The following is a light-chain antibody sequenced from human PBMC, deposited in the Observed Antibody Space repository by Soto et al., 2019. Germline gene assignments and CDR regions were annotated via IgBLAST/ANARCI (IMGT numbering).Light chain of an antibody. V-gene: IGKV3-11*01. CDR1: QSVSRY. CDR2: DAS. CDR3: QQRNNWPLT. J-gene: IGKJ2*01. Sequence: EIVLTQSPATLSLSPGERATLSCRASQSVSRYLACYQQRPGQAPRLLIYDASNRATGIPARFSGGWSETDFTLTISSLEPEDSAVYYCQQRNNWPLTFGQGTKLEIK.